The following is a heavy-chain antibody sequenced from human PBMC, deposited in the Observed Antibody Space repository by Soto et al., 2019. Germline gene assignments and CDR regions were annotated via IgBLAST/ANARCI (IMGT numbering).Heavy chain of an antibody. CDR3: AREIEVVGSRSFDY. V-gene: IGHV1-2*02. D-gene: IGHD6-19*01. Sequence: QVQLVQSGAEVKKPGASVKVSCKASGYTFTGYYMHWVRQAPGQGLEWMGWINPKTGATETAQRFQGRVTLTWDTPISTAYMDLSRLTSDDTAVYFCAREIEVVGSRSFDYWGRGTLLTVSS. J-gene: IGHJ4*02. CDR1: GYTFTGYY. CDR2: INPKTGAT.